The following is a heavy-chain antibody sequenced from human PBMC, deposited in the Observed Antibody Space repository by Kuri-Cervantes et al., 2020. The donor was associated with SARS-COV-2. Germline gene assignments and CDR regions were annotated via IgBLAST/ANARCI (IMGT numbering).Heavy chain of an antibody. V-gene: IGHV3-7*01. CDR3: ASGGDCSSTSCYRAEVN. Sequence: GESLKISCAASGSTFSSYSMNWVRQAPGKGLEWVANIKQDGSEKYYVDSVKGRFTISRDNAKNSLYLQMNSLRAEDTAVYYCASGGDCSSTSCYRAEVNWGQGTLVTVSS. D-gene: IGHD2-2*02. CDR2: IKQDGSEK. CDR1: GSTFSSYS. J-gene: IGHJ4*02.